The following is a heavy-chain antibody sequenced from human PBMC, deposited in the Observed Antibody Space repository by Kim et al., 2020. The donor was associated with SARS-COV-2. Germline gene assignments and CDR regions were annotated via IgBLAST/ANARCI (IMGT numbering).Heavy chain of an antibody. J-gene: IGHJ4*02. CDR1: GGSISRSTYY. CDR3: ASLNVVTGYDYFDY. CDR2: IYYSGST. Sequence: SETLSLTCTVSGGSISRSTYYWGWIRQPPGKGLEWIGSIYYSGSTYYNPSLKSRVTISADTSNNQFSLKLSSVTAADTAVYYCASLNVVTGYDYFDYWGQGTLVTVSS. D-gene: IGHD5-18*01. V-gene: IGHV4-39*01.